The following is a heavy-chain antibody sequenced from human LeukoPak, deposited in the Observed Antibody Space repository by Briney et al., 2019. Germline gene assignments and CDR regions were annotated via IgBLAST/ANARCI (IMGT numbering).Heavy chain of an antibody. V-gene: IGHV3-7*01. Sequence: GGSLRLSCAASGFTFSNYWMSWVRQAPGKGLEWVSNIKQDGSEKYYVDSVKGRFTISRDNAKNSLYLQMNSLRAEDTAVYYCARDKSKSMGRGVIIKDHSYYYMDVWGKGTTVTISS. J-gene: IGHJ6*03. CDR1: GFTFSNYW. D-gene: IGHD3-10*01. CDR3: ARDKSKSMGRGVIIKDHSYYYMDV. CDR2: IKQDGSEK.